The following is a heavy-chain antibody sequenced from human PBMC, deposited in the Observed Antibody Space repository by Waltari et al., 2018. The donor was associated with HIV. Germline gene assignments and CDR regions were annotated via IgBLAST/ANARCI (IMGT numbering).Heavy chain of an antibody. D-gene: IGHD3-22*01. CDR1: GYSFTSYW. J-gene: IGHJ4*02. CDR3: ARLPAGPYESGGASSNYFDY. CDR2: IYPGDSDP. V-gene: IGHV5-51*03. Sequence: EVQLVQSGTELKKPGESLQISCQSSGYSFTSYWIGWVRQMPGKGLEWMGIIYPGDSDPRYSPSFQGQVTISADKSINTAYLQWTSLKASDTAIYYCARLPAGPYESGGASSNYFDYWGRGTLVTVSS.